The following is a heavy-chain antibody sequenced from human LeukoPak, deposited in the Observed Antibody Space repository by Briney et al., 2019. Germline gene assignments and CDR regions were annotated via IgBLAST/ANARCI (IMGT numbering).Heavy chain of an antibody. D-gene: IGHD5-18*01. Sequence: SETLSLTCTVSGVPVNSYYWRWIRQPPPRGLEWVAYVYYSGSTNSNPSLTSRVTMSVDTSKNQFSLKLSSVTAADTAVYYCARHTAGYSFAYPFDYWGQGTLVTVSS. CDR3: ARHTAGYSFAYPFDY. V-gene: IGHV4-59*02. CDR2: VYYSGST. J-gene: IGHJ4*02. CDR1: GVPVNSYY.